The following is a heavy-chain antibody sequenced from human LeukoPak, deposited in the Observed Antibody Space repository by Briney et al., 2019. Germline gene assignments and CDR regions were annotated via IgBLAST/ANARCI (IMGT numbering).Heavy chain of an antibody. J-gene: IGHJ5*02. V-gene: IGHV4-59*01. CDR1: GGSISSYY. CDR2: IYYSGST. CDR3: ARACPRWFDP. Sequence: SETLSLTCTVSGGSISSYYWSWIRQPPGKGLEWIGYIYYSGSTNYNPSLMSRVTISVDTSKNQFSLKLSSVTAADTAVYYCARACPRWFDPWGQGTLVTVSS.